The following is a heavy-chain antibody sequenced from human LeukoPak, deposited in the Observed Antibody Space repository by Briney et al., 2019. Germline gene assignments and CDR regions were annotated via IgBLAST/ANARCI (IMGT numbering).Heavy chain of an antibody. CDR1: GFTFSSYS. D-gene: IGHD2-15*01. Sequence: PGGSLRRSCAASGFTFSSYSMNWVRQAPGKGLEWVSSTSSSSSYIYYADSVKGRFTISRDNAKNSLYLQMNSLRAEDTAVYYCARDYCSGGSCYSGGFDYWGQGTLVTVSS. CDR3: ARDYCSGGSCYSGGFDY. CDR2: TSSSSSYI. J-gene: IGHJ4*02. V-gene: IGHV3-21*01.